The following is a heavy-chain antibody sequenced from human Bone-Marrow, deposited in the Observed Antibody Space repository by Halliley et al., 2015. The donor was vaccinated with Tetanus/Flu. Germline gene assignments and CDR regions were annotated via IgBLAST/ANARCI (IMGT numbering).Heavy chain of an antibody. CDR3: ARGLRAAGLLDS. CDR1: GASISSGDSY. CDR2: IHYSGST. V-gene: IGHV4-31*03. Sequence: TLSLTCTVSGASISSGDSYWNWIRQFPGEGLEWIGCIHYSGSTFYSPSLKSRLTLSVNTSKNQFSLEVTSVTAADTALYYCARGLRAAGLLDSWGPGTLVSVSS. D-gene: IGHD6-13*01. J-gene: IGHJ4*02.